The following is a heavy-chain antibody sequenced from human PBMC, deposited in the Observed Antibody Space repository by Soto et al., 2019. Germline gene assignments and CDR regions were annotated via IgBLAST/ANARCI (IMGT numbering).Heavy chain of an antibody. CDR2: INHSGST. D-gene: IGHD2-21*01. CDR3: ARGRGELDA. J-gene: IGHJ5*02. CDR1: GGSFSGDY. V-gene: IGHV4-34*01. Sequence: PSETLSLTCAVYGGSFSGDYWSWIRQPPGKWLEWIGEINHSGSTNYNPSLKSRVPISVDTSKNNFSLTLRSVSAADTAVYYCARGRGELDAWGKGPPVTVS.